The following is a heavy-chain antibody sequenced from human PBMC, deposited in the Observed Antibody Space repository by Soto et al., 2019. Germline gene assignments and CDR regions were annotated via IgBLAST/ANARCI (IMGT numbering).Heavy chain of an antibody. Sequence: QLQLVQSGGEVKKPGASVRVSCEAYGYPFSKYGISWIRQAPGQGLEWMGWIKPDNGNKDYAQKFQGRVTMTTDTDSTAAYMELRSLRCADTAVYYCAPSYDSGFDPWGPGNLGSLSS. CDR2: IKPDNGNK. D-gene: IGHD5-12*01. CDR1: GYPFSKYG. J-gene: IGHJ5*02. V-gene: IGHV1-18*04. CDR3: APSYDSGFDP.